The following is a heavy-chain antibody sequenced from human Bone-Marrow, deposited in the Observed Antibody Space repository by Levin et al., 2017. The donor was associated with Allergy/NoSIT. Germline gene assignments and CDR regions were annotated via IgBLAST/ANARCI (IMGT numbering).Heavy chain of an antibody. CDR2: INHSGST. CDR3: ARGLGRFGELVQNAFDI. D-gene: IGHD3-10*01. V-gene: IGHV4-34*01. J-gene: IGHJ3*02. Sequence: SETLSLTCAVYGGSFSGYYWSWIRQPPGKGLEWIGEINHSGSTNYNPSLKSRVTISVDTSKNQFSLKLSSVTAADTAVYYCARGLGRFGELVQNAFDIWGQGTMVTVSS. CDR1: GGSFSGYY.